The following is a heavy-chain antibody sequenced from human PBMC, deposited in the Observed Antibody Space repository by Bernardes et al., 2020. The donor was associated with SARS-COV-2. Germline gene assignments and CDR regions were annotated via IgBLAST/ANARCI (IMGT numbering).Heavy chain of an antibody. CDR2: IYYSGST. D-gene: IGHD3-10*01. Sequence: SDTLSLTCSVSGGSISSYYWSWLRQPPGKGLEWLGYIYYSGSTNYNPSLKCRVTISVDTSKNQFSLKLIAVTAADTAVYYCARHVPRGPETDYNFEYYFDYWGQGTLVTISS. CDR1: GGSISSYY. CDR3: ARHVPRGPETDYNFEYYFDY. V-gene: IGHV4-59*08. J-gene: IGHJ4*02.